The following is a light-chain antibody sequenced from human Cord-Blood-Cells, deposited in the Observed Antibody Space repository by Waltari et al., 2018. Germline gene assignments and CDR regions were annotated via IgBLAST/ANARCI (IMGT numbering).Light chain of an antibody. J-gene: IGLJ3*02. CDR1: VLAKKY. V-gene: IGLV3-27*01. CDR3: YSAADNNLV. Sequence: SYELTQPSSVSVSPGQTARNTCSGDVLAKKYARWFQQKPGQAPVLVIYKASARPSGIPERFSGSSSGTTVTLTISGAQVEDEADYYCYSAADNNLVFGGGTKLTVL. CDR2: KAS.